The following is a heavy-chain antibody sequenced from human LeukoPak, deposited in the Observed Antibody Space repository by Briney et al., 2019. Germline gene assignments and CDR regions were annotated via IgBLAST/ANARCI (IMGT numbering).Heavy chain of an antibody. CDR3: ARSIVGATSLDY. J-gene: IGHJ4*02. D-gene: IGHD1-26*01. V-gene: IGHV4-34*01. CDR1: GGSFSGYY. CDR2: INHSGST. Sequence: SETLSLTCAVYGGSFSGYYWSWIRQPPGKGLESIGEINHSGSTNYNPSLKSRVTISVDTSKNQFSLKLSSVTAADTAVYYCARSIVGATSLDYRGQGTLVTVSS.